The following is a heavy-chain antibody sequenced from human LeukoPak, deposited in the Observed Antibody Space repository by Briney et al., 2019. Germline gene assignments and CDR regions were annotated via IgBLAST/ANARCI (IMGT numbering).Heavy chain of an antibody. D-gene: IGHD3-22*01. CDR2: ISSSGGTI. V-gene: IGHV3-11*01. J-gene: IGHJ4*02. Sequence: GGSLRLSCAASGFTFSDYYMSWIRQAPGKGLEWVSYISSSGGTIYYADSVKGRFTICRDNAKNSLYLQMNSLRAEDTAVYYCARSGYYYDSSGYYGRYWGQGTLVTVSS. CDR3: ARSGYYYDSSGYYGRY. CDR1: GFTFSDYY.